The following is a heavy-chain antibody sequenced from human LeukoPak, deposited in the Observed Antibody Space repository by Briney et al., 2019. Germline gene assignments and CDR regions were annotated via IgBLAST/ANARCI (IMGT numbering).Heavy chain of an antibody. V-gene: IGHV1-2*02. CDR2: INPNGGAT. D-gene: IGHD3-16*01. J-gene: IGHJ4*02. CDR1: GYIFTGYY. CDR3: ARDERYSDADHHYPDLGY. Sequence: ASVKVSCKASGYIFTGYYLFWVRQAPGQGLEWMGWINPNGGATRYAQKFQGRVTLTCDTSIRTTYMELSSLTADDTAVYYCARDERYSDADHHYPDLGYWGQGTLVTVSS.